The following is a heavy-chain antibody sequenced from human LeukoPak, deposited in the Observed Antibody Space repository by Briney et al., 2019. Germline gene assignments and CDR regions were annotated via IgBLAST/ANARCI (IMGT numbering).Heavy chain of an antibody. D-gene: IGHD2-21*02. CDR2: ISSSGGST. V-gene: IGHV3-23*01. CDR1: GFNFTNYA. CDR3: AKXGPTAIPSWFDP. J-gene: IGHJ5*02. Sequence: GGSLRLSCAASGFNFTNYAMNWVRQAPGRGLEWVSLISSSGGSTYYAGSVKGRFTISRDNSKSTLYLQMNSLRAEDTAIYYCAKXGPTAIPSWFDPWGQGTLVTVSS.